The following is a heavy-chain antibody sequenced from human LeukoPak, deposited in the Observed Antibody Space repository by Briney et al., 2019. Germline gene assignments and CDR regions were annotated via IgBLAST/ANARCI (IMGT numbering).Heavy chain of an antibody. D-gene: IGHD4-17*01. CDR3: GAGDYYYFDY. J-gene: IGHJ4*02. V-gene: IGHV4-4*02. CDR1: GGSISSSNW. Sequence: SETLSLTCTVSGGSISSSNWWSWVRQSPGKGLEWIGEIYHSGSTNYNPSLKSRVTISLDMSKNQFSLKLSSVTAADTAVCYCGAGDYYYFDYWGQGTLVTVSS. CDR2: IYHSGST.